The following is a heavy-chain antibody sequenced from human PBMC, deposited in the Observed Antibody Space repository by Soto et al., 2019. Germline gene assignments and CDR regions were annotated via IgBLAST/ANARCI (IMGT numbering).Heavy chain of an antibody. CDR3: AKGVTTVTPRVAFDF. J-gene: IGHJ3*01. CDR1: GFTFSNYG. D-gene: IGHD4-17*01. CDR2: ISGSGGST. V-gene: IGHV3-23*04. Sequence: EVQLVESGGGLVQTGGSLRLSCAASGFTFSNYGMTWARQAPGKGLEWVSVISGSGGSTYYADSVKGRLTISRDNSKNTRYLQMNSLRAEDSALYYCAKGVTTVTPRVAFDFWGQGTMVTVSS.